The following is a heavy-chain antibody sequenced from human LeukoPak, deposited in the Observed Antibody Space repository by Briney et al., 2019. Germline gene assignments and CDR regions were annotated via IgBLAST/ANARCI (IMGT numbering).Heavy chain of an antibody. J-gene: IGHJ3*02. D-gene: IGHD2-15*01. CDR2: INHSGST. Sequence: GSLRLSCAASGFTFSSYAMSWVRQPPGKGLEWIGEINHSGSTNYNPSLKSRVTISVDTSKNQFSLKLSSVTTADTAVYYCAREAGWTLVLRISGSAFDIWGQGTMVTVSS. CDR3: AREAGWTLVLRISGSAFDI. V-gene: IGHV4-34*01. CDR1: GFTFSSYA.